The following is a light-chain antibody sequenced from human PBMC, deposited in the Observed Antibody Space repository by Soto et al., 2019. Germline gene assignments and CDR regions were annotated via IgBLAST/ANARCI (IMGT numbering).Light chain of an antibody. CDR1: SSDVGGYNY. CDR3: YSYTSSSTYV. J-gene: IGLJ1*01. Sequence: QSALTQPASVSGSPGQSITISCTGTSSDVGGYNYVSWYQQHPAKVPKLMIYDVSNRPSGVSDRFSGSKSGNTASLTISGLRAEDEADYYCYSYTSSSTYVFGTGTKLTVL. V-gene: IGLV2-14*01. CDR2: DVS.